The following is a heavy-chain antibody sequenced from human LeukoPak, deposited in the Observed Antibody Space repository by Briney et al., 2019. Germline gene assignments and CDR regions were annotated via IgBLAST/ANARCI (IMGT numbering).Heavy chain of an antibody. Sequence: GASVKVSCKASGYMFTRYGISWVRQAPGQGLEWMGWISAYNANTNYAQKFQGRVTMTTDTSTSTAYMELRSLRSDDTAMYYCVRLDYYDSSGYLFDYWGQGTLVTVSS. V-gene: IGHV1-18*01. CDR2: ISAYNANT. J-gene: IGHJ4*02. CDR3: VRLDYYDSSGYLFDY. D-gene: IGHD3-22*01. CDR1: GYMFTRYG.